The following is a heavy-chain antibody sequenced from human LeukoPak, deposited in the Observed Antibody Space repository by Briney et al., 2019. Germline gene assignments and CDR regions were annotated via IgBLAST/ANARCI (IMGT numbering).Heavy chain of an antibody. V-gene: IGHV1-8*01. J-gene: IGHJ4*02. Sequence: ASVKVSCKASGYTVTTYDINWVRQATGQVLEWMGWMNPNTGNTGSAQKFQGRVTLTRNTPISTAYMQLSSLPSEDTAVYYCARGFYEDSSGNLDYWGQGTLVTVSS. CDR1: GYTVTTYD. CDR3: ARGFYEDSSGNLDY. D-gene: IGHD3-10*01. CDR2: MNPNTGNT.